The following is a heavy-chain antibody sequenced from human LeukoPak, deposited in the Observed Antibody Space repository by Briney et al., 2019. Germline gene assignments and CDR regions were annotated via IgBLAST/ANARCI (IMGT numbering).Heavy chain of an antibody. V-gene: IGHV1-18*04. CDR2: ISAYNGNT. Sequence: GASVKVSCKASGYTFTSYGISWVRQAPGQGREWMGWISAYNGNTNYAKKLQGRLTMTTDTSTSTAYMELRSLRSDDTAVYYCARDLSGWYDFYDYWGQGTLVTVSS. D-gene: IGHD6-19*01. J-gene: IGHJ4*02. CDR3: ARDLSGWYDFYDY. CDR1: GYTFTSYG.